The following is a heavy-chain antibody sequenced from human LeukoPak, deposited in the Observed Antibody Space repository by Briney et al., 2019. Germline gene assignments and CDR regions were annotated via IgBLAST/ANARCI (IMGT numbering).Heavy chain of an antibody. CDR1: NYSISTGYY. CDR2: IYHGGST. CDR3: ARGNYDFWSGYSVS. V-gene: IGHV4-38-2*02. Sequence: PSETLSLTCTVSNYSISTGYYWGWIRQSPGKGLEWIGSIYHGGSTYYNPSLRSRVIVSVDTSKNHFSLRMRSVTAADTAVYYCARGNYDFWSGYSVSWGQGTLVTVSS. D-gene: IGHD3-3*01. J-gene: IGHJ5*02.